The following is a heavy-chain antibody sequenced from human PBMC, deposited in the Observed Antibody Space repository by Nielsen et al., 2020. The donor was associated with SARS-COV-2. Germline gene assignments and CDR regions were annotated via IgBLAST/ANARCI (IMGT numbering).Heavy chain of an antibody. CDR3: ARLKRVDHAYAFDI. CDR2: INPNSGGT. V-gene: IGHV1-2*06. Sequence: ASVKVSCKTSDYTFTSYGISWVRQAPGQGLEWMGRINPNSGGTNYAQKFQGRVTMTRDTSISTAYMELSRLRSDDTAVYYCARLKRVDHAYAFDIWGQGTMVTVSS. D-gene: IGHD3-3*01. J-gene: IGHJ3*02. CDR1: DYTFTSYG.